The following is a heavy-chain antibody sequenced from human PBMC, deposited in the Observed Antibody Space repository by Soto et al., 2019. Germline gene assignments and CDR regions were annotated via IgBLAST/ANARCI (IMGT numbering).Heavy chain of an antibody. CDR1: GFSFSSNR. J-gene: IGHJ4*02. D-gene: IGHD1-26*01. Sequence: HPGGWRRCSCAASGFSFSSNRMHWARQSPGKGLVRVSRINPEETTTTYADPVEGRFTISRDNAKSTLYLQMNSLRVEDTAVYYCTRDTFGARDYWGPGTLVTVSS. CDR2: INPEETTT. CDR3: TRDTFGARDY. V-gene: IGHV3-74*01.